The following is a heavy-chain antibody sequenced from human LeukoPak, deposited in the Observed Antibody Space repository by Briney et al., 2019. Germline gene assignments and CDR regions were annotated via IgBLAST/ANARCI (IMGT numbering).Heavy chain of an antibody. V-gene: IGHV4-34*01. J-gene: IGHJ3*02. CDR1: GGSFSGYY. CDR2: INHSGST. Sequence: SETLSLTCAVYGGSFSGYYWSWIRQPPGKGLEWIGEINHSGSTNYNPSLKSRVTISVDTSKNQFSLKLSSVTAADTAVYYCARGFGIHAFDIWGQGTMVTVSS. CDR3: ARGFGIHAFDI. D-gene: IGHD3-16*01.